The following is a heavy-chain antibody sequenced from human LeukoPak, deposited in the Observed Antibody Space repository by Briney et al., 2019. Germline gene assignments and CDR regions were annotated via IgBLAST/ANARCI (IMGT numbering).Heavy chain of an antibody. CDR3: ARSPTGSGWYYFDY. CDR2: IRHEGNDK. CDR1: GITFSSHG. Sequence: GGSLRLSCAASGITFSSHGMHWVRQAPDKGLEWVAFIRHEGNDKYYADSVKGRFTISRDNAKNSLYLQMNSLRAEDTAVYYCARSPTGSGWYYFDYWGQGTLVTVSS. V-gene: IGHV3-30*02. J-gene: IGHJ4*02. D-gene: IGHD6-19*01.